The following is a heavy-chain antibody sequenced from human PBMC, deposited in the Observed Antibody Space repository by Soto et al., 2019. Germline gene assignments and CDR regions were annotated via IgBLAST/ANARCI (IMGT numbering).Heavy chain of an antibody. CDR1: RYTFTTYH. J-gene: IGHJ4*02. D-gene: IGHD1-1*01. CDR2: IDPSSGIT. CDR3: AREFTGTNFFDY. Sequence: QVQLVQSGAEVKKPGASVRVSCKASRYTFTTYHVHWVRQAPGQGPEWMGIIDPSSGITDYTQKFQGRVTMTRDTSTSVVYMELRSLRSEDTATYYCAREFTGTNFFDYWGQGTLLTVSP. V-gene: IGHV1-46*01.